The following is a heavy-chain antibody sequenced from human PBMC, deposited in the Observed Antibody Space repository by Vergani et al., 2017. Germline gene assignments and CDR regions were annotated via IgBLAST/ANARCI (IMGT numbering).Heavy chain of an antibody. J-gene: IGHJ4*02. D-gene: IGHD1-26*01. CDR2: IYTSGST. CDR1: GGSISSYY. CDR3: ARINGWGLPIPNPFFDY. V-gene: IGHV4-4*07. Sequence: QVQLQESGPGLVKPSETLSLTCTVSGGSISSYYWSWIRQPAGKGLEWVGRIYTSGSTHYNPSLKSRVTMSVDTSKNQFSLKLSSVTAADTAVYYCARINGWGLPIPNPFFDYWGQGTLVTVSS.